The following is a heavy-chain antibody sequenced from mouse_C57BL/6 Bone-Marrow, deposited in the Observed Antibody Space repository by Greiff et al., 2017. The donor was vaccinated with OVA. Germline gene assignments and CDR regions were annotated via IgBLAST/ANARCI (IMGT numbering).Heavy chain of an antibody. CDR3: ASQEGYYGWFAY. CDR2: IWTGGGT. Sequence: VQRVESGPGLVAPSQSLSITCTVSGFSLTSYAISWVRQPPGKGLEWLGVIWTGGGTNYNSALKSRLSIGKDNSKSQVFLKMNSLQTDDTARYYCASQEGYYGWFAYWGQGTLVTVSA. CDR1: GFSLTSYA. V-gene: IGHV2-9-1*01. D-gene: IGHD1-1*01. J-gene: IGHJ3*01.